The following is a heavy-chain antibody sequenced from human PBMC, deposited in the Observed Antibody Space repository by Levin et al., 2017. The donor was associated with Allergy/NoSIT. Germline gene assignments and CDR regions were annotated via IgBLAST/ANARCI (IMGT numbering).Heavy chain of an antibody. V-gene: IGHV3-21*01. D-gene: IGHD2-15*01. CDR3: ARYCSGGSCYVDYYYYMDV. CDR1: GFTFSSYS. CDR2: ISSSGTIK. J-gene: IGHJ6*03. Sequence: PGGSLRLSCVASGFTFSSYSMIWVRQAPGKGLEYVSSISSSGTIKFYADSVKGRFTISRDNGENSLYLQMSSLRAEDTAVYYCARYCSGGSCYVDYYYYMDVWGKGTPVTVSS.